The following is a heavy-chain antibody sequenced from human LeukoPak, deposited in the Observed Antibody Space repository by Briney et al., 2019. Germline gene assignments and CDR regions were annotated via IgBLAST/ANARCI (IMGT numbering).Heavy chain of an antibody. Sequence: GGSLRLSCAASGFTFSSYSMNWVRQDPGKGLEWVSAISGSGGSTYYADSVKGRFTISRDNSKNTLYLQMNSLRAEDTAVYYCAKARGLDTAMAWGQGTLVTVSS. J-gene: IGHJ5*02. D-gene: IGHD5-18*01. CDR3: AKARGLDTAMA. V-gene: IGHV3-23*01. CDR1: GFTFSSYS. CDR2: ISGSGGST.